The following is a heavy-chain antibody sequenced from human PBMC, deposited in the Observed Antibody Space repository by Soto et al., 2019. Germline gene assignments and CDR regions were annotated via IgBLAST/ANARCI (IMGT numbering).Heavy chain of an antibody. V-gene: IGHV4-34*02. D-gene: IGHD3-10*01. Sequence: QVPLQQWGAGLLKPSETLSLTCGVYGGSFSGYQWSWIRQTPGKGLEWIGEINDSGNINYNPSLKSRVSILVDTAKKQISLKLSSVTAADTAVYYCARGLILWFGELSRRGGYYYYMDVWGKGTTVTVSS. CDR3: ARGLILWFGELSRRGGYYYYMDV. J-gene: IGHJ6*03. CDR1: GGSFSGYQ. CDR2: INDSGNI.